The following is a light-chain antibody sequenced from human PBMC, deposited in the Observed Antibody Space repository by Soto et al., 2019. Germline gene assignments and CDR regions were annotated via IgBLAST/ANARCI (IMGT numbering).Light chain of an antibody. J-gene: IGKJ1*01. CDR1: QTISSNY. CDR3: QLYGSSPKT. Sequence: EIVLTQSPGTLSLSPGERATLSCRATQTISSNYLAWYRQKPGQAPKLLFHGASTRATGIPDRFSGSGSGTDFTLTISRLEPEDFAVYYCQLYGSSPKTFGQGTKVEF. V-gene: IGKV3-20*01. CDR2: GAS.